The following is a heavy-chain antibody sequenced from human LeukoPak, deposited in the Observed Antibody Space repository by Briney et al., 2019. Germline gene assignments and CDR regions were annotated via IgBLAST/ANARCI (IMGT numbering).Heavy chain of an antibody. Sequence: GGSLRLSCAASGFTFSSYAMDWVRQAPGNGLEYVSASSSNGGSTYYANSVKGRFTISRDNSKNTLYLQMGSLRAEDMAVYYCARGPYYYGSGSYLTSDYYYMGVWGKRTTVTVSS. V-gene: IGHV3-64*01. D-gene: IGHD3-10*01. CDR3: ARGPYYYGSGSYLTSDYYYMGV. J-gene: IGHJ6*03. CDR1: GFTFSSYA. CDR2: SSSNGGST.